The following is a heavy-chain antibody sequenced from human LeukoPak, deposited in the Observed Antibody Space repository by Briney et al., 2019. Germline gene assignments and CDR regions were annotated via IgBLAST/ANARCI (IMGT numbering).Heavy chain of an antibody. Sequence: SETLSLTCAVYGESFSDFYWNWVRQSPGKGLEWIGEINHSGTTNYNPSLMSRVTISVDPSKNQFSLKLSSVTAADTAVYYCARDQGGATFFDYWGQGTLVTVSS. V-gene: IGHV4-34*01. CDR2: INHSGTT. CDR1: GESFSDFY. D-gene: IGHD1-26*01. J-gene: IGHJ4*02. CDR3: ARDQGGATFFDY.